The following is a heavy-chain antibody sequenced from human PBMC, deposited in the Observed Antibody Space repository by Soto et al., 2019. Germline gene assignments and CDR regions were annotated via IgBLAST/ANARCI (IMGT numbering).Heavy chain of an antibody. J-gene: IGHJ6*02. V-gene: IGHV4-34*01. CDR3: ARGGYSYGYAHYYYGMDV. CDR2: INHSGST. D-gene: IGHD5-18*01. Sequence: LTCAVYGGSFSGYYWSWIRQPPGKGLEWIGEINHSGSTNYNPSLKSRVTISVDTSKNQFSLKLSSVTAADTAVYYCARGGYSYGYAHYYYGMDVWGQGTTVTVSS. CDR1: GGSFSGYY.